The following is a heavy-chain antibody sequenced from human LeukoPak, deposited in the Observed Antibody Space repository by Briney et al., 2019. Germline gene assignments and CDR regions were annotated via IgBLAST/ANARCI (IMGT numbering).Heavy chain of an antibody. CDR3: ARAPGIEQLVGAFDI. J-gene: IGHJ3*02. CDR2: IYPGDSDT. D-gene: IGHD6-6*01. CDR1: GYSFTSYW. V-gene: IGHV5-51*01. Sequence: GESLKISCKGSGYSFTSYWIGWVRQMPGKGLEWMGIIYPGDSDTRYSPSFQGQVTISADKSISTAYLQWSSLKASDTAMYYCARAPGIEQLVGAFDIWGQGTMVTVSS.